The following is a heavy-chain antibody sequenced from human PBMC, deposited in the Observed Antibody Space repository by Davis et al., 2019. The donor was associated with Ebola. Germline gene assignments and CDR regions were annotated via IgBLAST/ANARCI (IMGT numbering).Heavy chain of an antibody. CDR1: GFTFSSYA. Sequence: GGSLRLSCAASGFTFSSYAMSWVRQAPGKGLEWVSYISSSGSTIYYADSVKGRFTISRDNAKNSLYLQMNSLRAEDTAVYYCARDRYYDFWSGSTYGMDVWGQGTTVTVSS. CDR3: ARDRYYDFWSGSTYGMDV. J-gene: IGHJ6*02. CDR2: ISSSGSTI. D-gene: IGHD3-3*01. V-gene: IGHV3-48*03.